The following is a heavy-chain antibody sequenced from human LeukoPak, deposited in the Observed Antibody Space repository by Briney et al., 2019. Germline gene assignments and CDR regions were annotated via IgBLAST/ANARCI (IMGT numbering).Heavy chain of an antibody. CDR1: GFTFSDYY. V-gene: IGHV3-11*04. CDR3: ARDVWSGSSRFDP. Sequence: GGSLRLSCAASGFTFSDYYMSWIRQAPGKGLEWVSYISSSGSTIYYADSVKGRFTISRDNAKNSLYLQMNSLRAEDTAVYYCARDVWSGSSRFDPWGQGTLVTVSS. J-gene: IGHJ5*02. CDR2: ISSSGSTI. D-gene: IGHD3-3*01.